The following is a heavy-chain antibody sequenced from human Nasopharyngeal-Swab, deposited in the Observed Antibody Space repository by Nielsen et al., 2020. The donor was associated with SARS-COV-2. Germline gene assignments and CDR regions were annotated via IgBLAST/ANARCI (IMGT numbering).Heavy chain of an antibody. CDR1: GGSISSGSYY. V-gene: IGHV4-61*02. D-gene: IGHD3-3*01. CDR2: IYTSGST. CDR3: ARGGITIEYAFDF. Sequence: SETLSLTCTVSGGSISSGSYYWSWIRQPAGKGLEWIGRIYTSGSTNYNPSLKSRVTISVDTSKNQFSLKLSSVTAADTAVYYCARGGITIEYAFDFWGQGTMVTVSS. J-gene: IGHJ3*01.